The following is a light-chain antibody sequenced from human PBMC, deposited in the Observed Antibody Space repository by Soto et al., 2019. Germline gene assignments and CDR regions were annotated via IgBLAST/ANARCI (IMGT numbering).Light chain of an antibody. CDR3: QYFVNSLTWT. CDR2: DAS. CDR1: QTVRNNY. V-gene: IGKV3-20*01. Sequence: EFVLTQSPGTLSLSPGERATLSCRASQTVRNNYLAWYQQKPGQAPRLLIYDASSRATGIPDRFSGGGSGTDFTLTISSLEPEDFAVYYCQYFVNSLTWTFGQGTKVDIK. J-gene: IGKJ1*01.